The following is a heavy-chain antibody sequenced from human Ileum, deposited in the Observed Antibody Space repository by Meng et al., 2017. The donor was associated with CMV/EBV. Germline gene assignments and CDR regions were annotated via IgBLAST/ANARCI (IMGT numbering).Heavy chain of an antibody. J-gene: IGHJ1*01. CDR2: IYWTGDN. D-gene: IGHD5-24*01. Sequence: HITLRESGPTLVKPTQTLTLTCPFSGFSLSTDGVAVGWIRQPPGKALEWLALIYWTGDNHYSPSLKSRLTISKDTSKNQVFLSMTNMDPLDTGTYYCAHTAGWLSFHWGPGALVTVSS. CDR3: AHTAGWLSFH. CDR1: GFSLSTDGVA. V-gene: IGHV2-5*01.